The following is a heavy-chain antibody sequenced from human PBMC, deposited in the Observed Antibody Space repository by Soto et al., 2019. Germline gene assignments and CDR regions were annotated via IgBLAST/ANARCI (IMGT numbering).Heavy chain of an antibody. CDR2: IYPGDSDT. J-gene: IGHJ4*02. V-gene: IGHV5-51*01. Sequence: PGESLKISCKGSGYSFTSYWISWVRQMPGKGLECMGIIYPGDSDTRYSPSFQGQVTISADKSINTAYLQWSSLRASDTAMYYCATQQTGSCRAGNCYWSFWGQGTLVTVAS. D-gene: IGHD2-15*01. CDR3: ATQQTGSCRAGNCYWSF. CDR1: GYSFTSYW.